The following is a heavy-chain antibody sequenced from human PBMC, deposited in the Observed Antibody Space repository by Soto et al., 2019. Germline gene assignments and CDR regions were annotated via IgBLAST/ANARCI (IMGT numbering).Heavy chain of an antibody. J-gene: IGHJ4*02. CDR2: IIGSGAIT. V-gene: IGHV3-23*01. Sequence: WGSLRLSCLASEFTFNRYAMSWFRQAPGMGLEWVSSIIGSGAITYYADSVKGRFTISRDNSKSTLYLQMNSLRVGDTALYYCAKDARDTGGNSGIDYWGQGTLVTVSS. CDR3: AKDARDTGGNSGIDY. D-gene: IGHD2-21*02. CDR1: EFTFNRYA.